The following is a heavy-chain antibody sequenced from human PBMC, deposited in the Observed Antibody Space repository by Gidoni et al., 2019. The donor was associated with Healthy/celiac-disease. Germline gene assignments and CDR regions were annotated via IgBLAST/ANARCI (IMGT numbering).Heavy chain of an antibody. D-gene: IGHD6-19*01. CDR3: ARGGMGQWLVPMEG. CDR1: GYSISSGYY. J-gene: IGHJ4*02. CDR2: IYHSGST. Sequence: QVQLQESGPGLVKPSETLSLTCAVSGYSISSGYYWGWIRQPPGKGLEWIGSIYHSGSTYYNPSLKSRVTISVDTSKNQFSLKLSSVTAADTAVYYCARGGMGQWLVPMEGWGQGTLVTVSS. V-gene: IGHV4-38-2*01.